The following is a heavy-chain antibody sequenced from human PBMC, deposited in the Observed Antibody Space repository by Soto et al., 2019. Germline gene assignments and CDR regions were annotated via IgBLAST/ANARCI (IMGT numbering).Heavy chain of an antibody. Sequence: PSETLSLTCAVYGGSFSGYYWSWIRQPPGKGLEWIGEINHSGSTNYNPSLKSRVTISVDTSKNQFSLKLSSVTAADTAVYYCAREAAAGIAVRVGLDYWGQGTLVTVSS. CDR3: AREAAAGIAVRVGLDY. D-gene: IGHD6-19*01. CDR1: GGSFSGYY. J-gene: IGHJ4*02. CDR2: INHSGST. V-gene: IGHV4-34*01.